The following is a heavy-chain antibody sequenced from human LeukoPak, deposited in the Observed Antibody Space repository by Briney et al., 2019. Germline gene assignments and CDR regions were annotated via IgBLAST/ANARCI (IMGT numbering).Heavy chain of an antibody. CDR3: ARALHDYNPYYFDY. J-gene: IGHJ4*02. CDR2: INPSGGST. Sequence: ASVKVSCKASGYTFTTYYMHWVRQAPGQGLEWMGIINPSGGSTSYTQKFQGRVTMTRDTSASTVYMELSSLRSEDTAVYYCARALHDYNPYYFDYWGQGTLVTVSS. CDR1: GYTFTTYY. D-gene: IGHD5-24*01. V-gene: IGHV1-46*01.